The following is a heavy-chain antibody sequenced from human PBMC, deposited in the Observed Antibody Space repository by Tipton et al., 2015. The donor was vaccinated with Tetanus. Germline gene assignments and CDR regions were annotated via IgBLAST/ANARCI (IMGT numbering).Heavy chain of an antibody. CDR2: IYQTGST. Sequence: LRLSCNVTGALLTTGGYSWGWIRQPPGQGLEWIGYIYQTGSTYFNPSLRSRLTMSFKMSKNQFSLKLTSVTAADTAVYFCARERSGFNVGHLDVWGPGILVIVSS. J-gene: IGHJ4*02. CDR1: GALLTTGGYS. CDR3: ARERSGFNVGHLDV. V-gene: IGHV4-30-2*01. D-gene: IGHD3-3*01.